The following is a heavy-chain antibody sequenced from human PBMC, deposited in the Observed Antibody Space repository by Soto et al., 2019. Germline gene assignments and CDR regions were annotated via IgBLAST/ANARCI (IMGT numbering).Heavy chain of an antibody. J-gene: IGHJ4*02. CDR1: GGSISSGGTGSY. CDR2: IYYPGNT. V-gene: IGHV4-31*03. CDR3: ASGHDAYKVRY. D-gene: IGHD1-1*01. Sequence: QVQLQESGPGLVKPSQTLSLTCTVSGGSISSGGTGSYWTWIRQLPGKGLEWIGYIYYPGNTYYNXSXKXXPTISIDTSENQFSLKLTSVTAADTAVYFCASGHDAYKVRYWGQGTLVTVSS.